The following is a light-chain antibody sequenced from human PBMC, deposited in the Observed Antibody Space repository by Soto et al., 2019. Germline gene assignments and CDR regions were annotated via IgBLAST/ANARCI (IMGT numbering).Light chain of an antibody. CDR3: QQSYCTPLT. CDR1: QSISNY. V-gene: IGKV1-39*01. J-gene: IGKJ4*01. CDR2: AAS. Sequence: DMEMTQSPSSLSASVGDRVTITCRASQSISNYLNWYQHKPGKVPKLLIYAASSLQSGVPTRFSGSGSGIHFTLTINSLQPEDFATYYCQQSYCTPLTFGGGTKIEIK.